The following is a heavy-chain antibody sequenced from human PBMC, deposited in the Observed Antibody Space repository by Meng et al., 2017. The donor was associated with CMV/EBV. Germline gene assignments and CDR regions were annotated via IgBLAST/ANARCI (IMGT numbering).Heavy chain of an antibody. D-gene: IGHD2-2*01. J-gene: IGHJ2*01. CDR2: INPSGGST. Sequence: PSVKVSCKASGYTLSHYWMHWVRQAPGQGLEWVGIINPSGGSTTYAQKFQGRVVLTRDTSTSTVYMDLSSLRSEDRAVYYCARSGSTTSQQPGYFDLWGRGTLVTVSS. CDR1: GYTLSHYW. V-gene: IGHV1-46*01. CDR3: ARSGSTTSQQPGYFDL.